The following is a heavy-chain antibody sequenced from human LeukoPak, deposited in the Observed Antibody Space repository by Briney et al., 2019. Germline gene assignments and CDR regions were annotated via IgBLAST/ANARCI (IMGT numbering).Heavy chain of an antibody. D-gene: IGHD4-17*01. J-gene: IGHJ6*04. V-gene: IGHV1-69*06. CDR1: GGTFSSYA. CDR2: IIPIFGTA. Sequence: ASVKVSCKASGGTFSSYAISWVRQAPGQGLEWMGGIIPIFGTANYAQKFQGRVTITADKSTSTAYMELSSLRSEDTAVYYCAREGGYDYGEDYYYGMDVWGKGTTVTVSS. CDR3: AREGGYDYGEDYYYGMDV.